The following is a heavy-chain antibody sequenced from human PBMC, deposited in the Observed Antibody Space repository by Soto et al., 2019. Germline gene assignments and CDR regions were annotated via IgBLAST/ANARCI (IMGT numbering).Heavy chain of an antibody. CDR2: INHSGST. CDR1: GGSFSGYY. Sequence: SETLSLTCAVYGGSFSGYYWSWIRQPPGKGLEWIGEINHSGSTNYNPSLKSRVTISVDTSKNQFSLKLSSVTAADTAVYYCASPAGSGSSLPKAYGLDVWGKGTTVTVSS. CDR3: ASPAGSGSSLPKAYGLDV. V-gene: IGHV4-34*01. D-gene: IGHD3-10*01. J-gene: IGHJ6*04.